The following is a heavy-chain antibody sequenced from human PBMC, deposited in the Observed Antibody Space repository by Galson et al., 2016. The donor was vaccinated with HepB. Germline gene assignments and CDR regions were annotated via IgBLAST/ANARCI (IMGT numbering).Heavy chain of an antibody. D-gene: IGHD6-13*01. V-gene: IGHV3-53*01. J-gene: IGHJ5*02. CDR1: GFTVSSKY. CDR3: ASKPPAGTNEVT. Sequence: SLRLSCAASGFTVSSKYMSWVRQAPGKGLEWVSVIYSGGSAYYADSVKGRFTISRDNSKNPLYLQVNSLRAEDTAVYYCASKPPAGTNEVTWGQGTLVTVSS. CDR2: IYSGGSA.